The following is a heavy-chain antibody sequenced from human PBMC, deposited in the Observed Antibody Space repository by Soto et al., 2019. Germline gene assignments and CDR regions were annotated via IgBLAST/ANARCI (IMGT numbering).Heavy chain of an antibody. CDR2: INHSGST. Sequence: SETLSLTCAVYGGSFSGYYWSWIRQPPGKGLEWIGEINHSGSTNYNPSLKSRVTISVDTSKNQFSLKLSSVTAADTAVYYCARHQWFGELFEASWGQGTLVTVSS. J-gene: IGHJ4*02. CDR3: ARHQWFGELFEAS. V-gene: IGHV4-34*01. D-gene: IGHD3-10*01. CDR1: GGSFSGYY.